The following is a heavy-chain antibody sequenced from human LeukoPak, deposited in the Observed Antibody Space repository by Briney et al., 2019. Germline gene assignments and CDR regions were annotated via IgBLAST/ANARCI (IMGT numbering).Heavy chain of an antibody. J-gene: IGHJ4*02. Sequence: ASVKVSCKTSGYLFIGFYIHWVRQVPGQGLEWMGWINPNSGDTKSAPKFQGRVAMTRVTSINTAYMEVSGLTPDDTAIYYCAKRGGALSRWGQGTPVTVTS. CDR1: GYLFIGFY. D-gene: IGHD2-21*01. V-gene: IGHV1-2*02. CDR2: INPNSGDT. CDR3: AKRGGALSR.